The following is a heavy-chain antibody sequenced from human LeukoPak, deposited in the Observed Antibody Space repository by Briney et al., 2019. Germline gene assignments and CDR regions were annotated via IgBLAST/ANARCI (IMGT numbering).Heavy chain of an antibody. CDR3: ARAGVPLRAIFGVVIYGNWFDP. V-gene: IGHV1-8*03. D-gene: IGHD3-3*01. J-gene: IGHJ5*02. Sequence: ASVKVSCKASGYTFTGYYMHWVRQAPGQGLEWMGRMNPNSGNTGYAQKFRGRVTITRNTSISTAHIELSSLRSEDTAVYYCARAGVPLRAIFGVVIYGNWFDPWGQGTLVTVSS. CDR2: MNPNSGNT. CDR1: GYTFTGYY.